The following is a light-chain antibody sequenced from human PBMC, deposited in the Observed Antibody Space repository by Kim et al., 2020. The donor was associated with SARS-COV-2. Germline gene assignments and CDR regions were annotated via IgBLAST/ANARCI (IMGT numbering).Light chain of an antibody. V-gene: IGLV3-1*01. J-gene: IGLJ1*01. CDR3: QAWDSSTMV. CDR2: QDN. Sequence: SYELTQPPSVSVSPGQTASITCSGDKLGDKYACWYQQKPGQSPVLVIYQDNKRPSGIPERFSGSNSGNTATLTISGTQAMDEADYYCQAWDSSTMVFG. CDR1: KLGDKY.